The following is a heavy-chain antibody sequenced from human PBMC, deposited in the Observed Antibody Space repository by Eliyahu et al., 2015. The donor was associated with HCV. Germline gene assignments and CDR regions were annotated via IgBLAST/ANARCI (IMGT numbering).Heavy chain of an antibody. CDR3: ATEPLRDIRIES. Sequence: QVHLQESGPGLVKPSQTLSLTCSVSGGSXSXNNNYWSWIRQPAGKGLEWIGRVYASGGSNFNPSLESRVTISLDTSKNQFSLNLSSVTAADTAVYYCATEPLRDIRIESWGQGIMVTVSS. V-gene: IGHV4-61*02. J-gene: IGHJ3*01. D-gene: IGHD3-3*02. CDR1: GGSXSXNNNY. CDR2: VYASGGS.